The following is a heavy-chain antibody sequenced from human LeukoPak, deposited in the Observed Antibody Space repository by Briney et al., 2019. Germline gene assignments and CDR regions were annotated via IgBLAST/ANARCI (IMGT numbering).Heavy chain of an antibody. CDR3: ATDPGTMIVVP. V-gene: IGHV3-23*01. Sequence: PTGGSLRLSGAASGFTFSAYAMTWFRQAPGKGLEWVSVISGSGDSTYYADSVKGRFTVSRDNSKNTLYLQMNSLRAEDTAVYYCATDPGTMIVVPWGQGTLVTVSS. CDR2: ISGSGDST. J-gene: IGHJ4*02. D-gene: IGHD3-22*01. CDR1: GFTFSAYA.